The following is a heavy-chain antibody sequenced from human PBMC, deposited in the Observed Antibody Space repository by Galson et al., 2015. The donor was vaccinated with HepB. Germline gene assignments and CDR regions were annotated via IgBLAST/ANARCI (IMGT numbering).Heavy chain of an antibody. CDR3: ARFYGSGSYYRWEYYFDY. CDR1: GGSISSSSYY. D-gene: IGHD3-10*01. J-gene: IGHJ4*02. V-gene: IGHV4-39*01. CDR2: IYYSGST. Sequence: TLSLTCTVSGGSISSSSYYWGWIRQPPGKGLEWIGSIYYSGSTYYNPSLKSRVTISVDTSKNQFSLKLSSVTAADTAVYYCARFYGSGSYYRWEYYFDYWGQGTLVTVSS.